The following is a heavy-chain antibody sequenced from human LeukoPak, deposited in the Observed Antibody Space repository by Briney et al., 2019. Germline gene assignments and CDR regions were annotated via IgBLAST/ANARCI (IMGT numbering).Heavy chain of an antibody. CDR3: ARDRDDSSGYLYFQH. J-gene: IGHJ1*01. Sequence: ASVKVTCKASGYTFTGYYMHWVRQAPGQGLEWMGWINPNSGGTNYAQKFQGRVTMTMDTSISTASMELSRLSSDDTAVYYCARDRDDSSGYLYFQHWGQGTLVTVSS. D-gene: IGHD3-22*01. CDR2: INPNSGGT. CDR1: GYTFTGYY. V-gene: IGHV1-2*02.